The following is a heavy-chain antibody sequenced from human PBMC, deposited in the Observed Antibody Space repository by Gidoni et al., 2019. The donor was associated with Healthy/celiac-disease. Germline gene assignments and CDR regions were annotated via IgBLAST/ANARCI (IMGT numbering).Heavy chain of an antibody. V-gene: IGHV3-33*01. CDR1: GLTFSSYG. D-gene: IGHD3-22*01. J-gene: IGHJ4*02. CDR3: ARDDYYDSSLDY. Sequence: QVQLVESGGGVVQPGRSLRLSCAASGLTFSSYGMHWVRQPPGKGLEWVAVIWYDGSNKYYADSVKGRFTISRDNSKNTLYLQMNSLRAEDTAVYYCARDDYYDSSLDYWGQGTLVTVSS. CDR2: IWYDGSNK.